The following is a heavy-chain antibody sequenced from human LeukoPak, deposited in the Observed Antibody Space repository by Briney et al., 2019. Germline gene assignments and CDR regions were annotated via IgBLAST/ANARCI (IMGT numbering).Heavy chain of an antibody. V-gene: IGHV4-38-2*02. J-gene: IGHJ5*02. Sequence: SETLSPTCTVSGYSISSGYYWGWIRQPPGKGLEWIGSIYHSGSTYYNPSLKSRVTMSVDTSKNQFSLKLSSVTAADTAVYYCARGATVTTLGMFDPWGQGTLVTVSS. CDR2: IYHSGST. CDR3: ARGATVTTLGMFDP. D-gene: IGHD4-17*01. CDR1: GYSISSGYY.